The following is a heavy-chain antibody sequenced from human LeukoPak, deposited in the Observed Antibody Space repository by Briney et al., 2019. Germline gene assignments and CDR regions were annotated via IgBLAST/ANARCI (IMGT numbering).Heavy chain of an antibody. CDR2: ISSSGSTI. D-gene: IGHD2-15*01. V-gene: IGHV3-48*04. J-gene: IGHJ4*02. CDR3: ARANPHCSGGSCFRPLDY. CDR1: GFPFTSYW. Sequence: GGSLRLSCAASGFPFTSYWMNWVRQAPGKGLEWVSYISSSGSTIYYADSVKGRFTISRDNAKNSLYLQMNSLRAEDTAVYYCARANPHCSGGSCFRPLDYWGQGTLVTVSS.